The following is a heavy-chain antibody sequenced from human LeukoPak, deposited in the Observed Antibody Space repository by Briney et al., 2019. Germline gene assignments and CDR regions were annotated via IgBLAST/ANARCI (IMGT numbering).Heavy chain of an antibody. CDR1: RGSISSGGYY. J-gene: IGHJ4*02. D-gene: IGHD2-15*01. V-gene: IGHV4-31*03. CDR2: ISSTGST. CDR3: ARGPTGTPVY. Sequence: SETLSLTRTVSRGSISSGGYYWNWIRQHPERGLEWIGYISSTGSTYYNPSLKGRVTMSVDTSKNQFSLKLSSVTAADTAVYYCARGPTGTPVYWGQGTLVTVSS.